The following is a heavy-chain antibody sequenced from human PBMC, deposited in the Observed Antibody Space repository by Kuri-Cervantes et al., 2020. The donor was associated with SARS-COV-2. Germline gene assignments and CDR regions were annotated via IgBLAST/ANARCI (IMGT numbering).Heavy chain of an antibody. J-gene: IGHJ6*02. CDR2: IKEDGSEK. CDR3: ARWCGGGCSGLDV. D-gene: IGHD2-15*01. Sequence: GGSLRLSCAASGFTFSSYWMSWVRQAPGKGLEWVANIKEDGSEKNYVDSVKGRFTISRDNAKNSLYLQMNSLRAEDMAVYYCARWCGGGCSGLDVWGQGTTVTVSS. V-gene: IGHV3-7*05. CDR1: GFTFSSYW.